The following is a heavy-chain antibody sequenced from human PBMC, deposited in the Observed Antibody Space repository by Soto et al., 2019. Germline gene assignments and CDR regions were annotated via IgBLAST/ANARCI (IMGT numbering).Heavy chain of an antibody. CDR3: ARPANTVADHFDL. V-gene: IGHV5-51*01. Sequence: GESLKISCQVSGYTFTIYWIGWVRQMPGKGLEWMGIIYLSDSDTRYSPSFQGQVTISDDKSINTAYLQWDSLKASDTAIYYCARPANTVADHFDLWGQGTPVTVSS. D-gene: IGHD4-17*01. CDR2: IYLSDSDT. J-gene: IGHJ4*02. CDR1: GYTFTIYW.